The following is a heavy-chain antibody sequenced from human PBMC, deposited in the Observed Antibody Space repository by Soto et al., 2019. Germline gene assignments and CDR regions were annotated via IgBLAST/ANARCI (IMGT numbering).Heavy chain of an antibody. Sequence: SETLSLTCSVSGASISRDHWNWIRQPPGKGLNGIGDYSGSNNYNPSLKSRVTISVDTSKNQFSLKLSSVIAADTAVYYCAASCVGCGGFNYYGMDVWGQGTTVTVSS. CDR1: GASISRDH. V-gene: IGHV4-59*12. J-gene: IGHJ6*02. CDR2: YSGSN. CDR3: AASCVGCGGFNYYGMDV. D-gene: IGHD2-21*01.